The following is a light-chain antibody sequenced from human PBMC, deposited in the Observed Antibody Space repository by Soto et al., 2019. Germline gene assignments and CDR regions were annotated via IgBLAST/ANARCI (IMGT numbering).Light chain of an antibody. CDR1: SSDFGDFNY. Sequence: QSALTQPASVSGSPGQSITISCTATSSDFGDFNYVSWYQHHPGKAPKPMIYEVNHRPSGVSNRFSGSKSVNTASLTISGLQAEDEADYYCTSNTNTNTPVVFGGGTKLTVL. J-gene: IGLJ2*01. V-gene: IGLV2-14*01. CDR3: TSNTNTNTPVV. CDR2: EVN.